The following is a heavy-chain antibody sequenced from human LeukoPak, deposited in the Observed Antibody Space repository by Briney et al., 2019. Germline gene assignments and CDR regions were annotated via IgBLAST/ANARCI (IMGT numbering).Heavy chain of an antibody. V-gene: IGHV3-33*01. CDR2: MWYDGSNK. CDR1: GFTFSSYG. CDR3: ARDEVTTPGD. Sequence: QPGRSLRLSCAASGFTFSSYGMHWVRQAPGKGLEWVAVMWYDGSNKYYADSVKGRFTISRDNSKNTLYLQMHSQRAEDTAVYYCARDEVTTPGDWGQGTLVTVSS. D-gene: IGHD4-17*01. J-gene: IGHJ4*02.